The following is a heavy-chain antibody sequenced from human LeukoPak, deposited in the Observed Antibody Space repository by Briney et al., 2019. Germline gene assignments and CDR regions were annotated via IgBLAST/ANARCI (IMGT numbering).Heavy chain of an antibody. J-gene: IGHJ6*03. Sequence: GGSPRLSCAASGFTFSSYWMIWVRQAPGKGLEWVANIKQDGSEKYYVDSVEGRFTISRDNAKNSLFLQMNSLRAEDTAVYFCARERRPSITSGYYMDVWGKGITVTVS. CDR2: IKQDGSEK. CDR1: GFTFSSYW. D-gene: IGHD1-20*01. V-gene: IGHV3-7*01. CDR3: ARERRPSITSGYYMDV.